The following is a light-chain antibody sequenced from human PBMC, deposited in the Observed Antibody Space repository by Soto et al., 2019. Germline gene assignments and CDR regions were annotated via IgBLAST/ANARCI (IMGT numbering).Light chain of an antibody. CDR1: HGLVHRSGNTY. J-gene: IGKJ1*01. Sequence: DVVLTQSPLSLPATLGQPASISCRTSHGLVHRSGNTYFNCFQQRPGHSPRRLIYKVSNRDAEVTHRFSGSGSGTNFTLKISRVVAEEVAVYDCMQGTHWPWTLGQGTKVLI. CDR2: KVS. V-gene: IGKV2-30*02. CDR3: MQGTHWPWT.